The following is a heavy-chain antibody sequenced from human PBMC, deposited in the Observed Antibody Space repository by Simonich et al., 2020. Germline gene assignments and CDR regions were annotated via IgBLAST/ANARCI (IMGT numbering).Heavy chain of an antibody. D-gene: IGHD2-15*01. CDR2: IYYRGST. Sequence: QVQLQESGPGLVKPSETLSLTCTVSGGSISSYYWSWIRQPPGKGLEWIGYIYYRGSTNSNPALTSRVTISGDTSKNQFSRKLSSVTAADTAVYYWARGGLYFDYWGQGTLVTVSS. CDR3: ARGGLYFDY. V-gene: IGHV4-59*01. J-gene: IGHJ4*02. CDR1: GGSISSYY.